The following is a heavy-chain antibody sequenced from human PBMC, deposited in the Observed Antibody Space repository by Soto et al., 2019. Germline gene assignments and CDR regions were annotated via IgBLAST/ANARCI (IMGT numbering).Heavy chain of an antibody. J-gene: IGHJ4*02. D-gene: IGHD6-13*01. CDR1: GFTFSSYA. Sequence: GGSLRLSCAASGFTFSSYAMSWVRQAPGKGLEWVSAISGSGGSTYYADSVKGRFTISRDNAKNSLYLQMNSLRAEDTAVYYCARFAIAALQHYFDYWGQGTLVTVSS. V-gene: IGHV3-23*01. CDR2: ISGSGGST. CDR3: ARFAIAALQHYFDY.